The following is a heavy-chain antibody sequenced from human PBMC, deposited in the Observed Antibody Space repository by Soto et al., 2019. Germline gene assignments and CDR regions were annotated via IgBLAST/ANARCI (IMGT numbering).Heavy chain of an antibody. D-gene: IGHD3-22*01. CDR1: GYSFSSYG. Sequence: QVQLVQSGAELRKPGASVKVSCKASGYSFSSYGINWVRQAPGQGLEWMGWSNTYNGNRNYAQKFELRVTMTTATSTNTVYMELRSLKSDDTAIYYCARDRLRGYDSSGFYSWGQGTLVTVSS. CDR3: ARDRLRGYDSSGFYS. V-gene: IGHV1-18*01. CDR2: SNTYNGNR. J-gene: IGHJ4*02.